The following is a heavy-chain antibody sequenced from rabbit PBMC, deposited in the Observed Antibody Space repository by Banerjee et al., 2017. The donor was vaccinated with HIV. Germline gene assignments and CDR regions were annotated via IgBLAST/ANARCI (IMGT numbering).Heavy chain of an antibody. D-gene: IGHD1-1*01. CDR1: GFSFSSGYW. J-gene: IGHJ4*01. CDR3: ARDDASGSGGGIDL. V-gene: IGHV1S45*01. CDR2: IYTGYSGTS. Sequence: EESGGDLVKPEGSLTLTCTASGFSFSSGYWICWVRQAPGKGLEWIGCIYTGYSGTSYYASWAKDRFTISKTSSTTVTLQMTSLTVADTAIYFCARDDASGSGGGIDLWGPGTLVTVS.